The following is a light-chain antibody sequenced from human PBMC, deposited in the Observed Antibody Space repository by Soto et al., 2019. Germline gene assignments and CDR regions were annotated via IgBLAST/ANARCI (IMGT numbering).Light chain of an antibody. CDR1: RKRIGGYNY. CDR2: DVS. Sequence: QSALGDPGAGGGAPLERATKSLSRNRKRIGGYNYVSGYQQHPGKAPKLMIYDVSNRPSGVSNRFSGSKSGNTASLTISGLQAEHAAASYRSSYPRSRSPGGLGSGSKVT. J-gene: IGLJ1*01. CDR3: SSYPRSRSPGG. V-gene: IGLV2-14*01.